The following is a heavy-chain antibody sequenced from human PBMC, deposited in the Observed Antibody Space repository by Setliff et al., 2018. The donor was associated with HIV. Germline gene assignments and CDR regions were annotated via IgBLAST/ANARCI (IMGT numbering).Heavy chain of an antibody. Sequence: ASVKVSCKASGYSFLSYDISWVRQAPGQGLEWMGWISANNGNTNYAQKLQGRVTMTTDTSTSTAYMELRSLRSDDTAVYYCARHASTWYYESSGPHFDYWGQGTLVTVSS. J-gene: IGHJ4*02. V-gene: IGHV1-18*01. CDR3: ARHASTWYYESSGPHFDY. CDR2: ISANNGNT. D-gene: IGHD3-22*01. CDR1: GYSFLSYD.